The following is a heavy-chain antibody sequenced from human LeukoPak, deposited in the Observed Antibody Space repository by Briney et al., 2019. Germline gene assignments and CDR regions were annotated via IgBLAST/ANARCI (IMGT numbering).Heavy chain of an antibody. Sequence: PGASLRLSCAASGFTFSNYAMIWVRQAPGKGLEWVSAIFGCGGSTYYADSVKGRLTVSRDNSKSTIYLQMNSLRAEDTALYYCAKWGDYDVLTGYYVPDYWGQGTLVTVSS. J-gene: IGHJ4*02. CDR2: IFGCGGST. CDR1: GFTFSNYA. D-gene: IGHD3-9*01. V-gene: IGHV3-23*01. CDR3: AKWGDYDVLTGYYVPDY.